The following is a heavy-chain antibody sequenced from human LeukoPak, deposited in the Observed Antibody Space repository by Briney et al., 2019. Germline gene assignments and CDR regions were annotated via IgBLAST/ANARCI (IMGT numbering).Heavy chain of an antibody. CDR2: ISDNGGSI. CDR3: VKIAPDLP. Sequence: GGSLRLSCAASGFTFSSFGMTWVRQAPGKGLEWVSAISDNGGSIFYADSVKGRFTIFRDNSKNSLYLQMNSLRADDTAVYYCVKIAPDLPWGQGTLVTVS. CDR1: GFTFSSFG. J-gene: IGHJ5*02. D-gene: IGHD2-21*01. V-gene: IGHV3-23*01.